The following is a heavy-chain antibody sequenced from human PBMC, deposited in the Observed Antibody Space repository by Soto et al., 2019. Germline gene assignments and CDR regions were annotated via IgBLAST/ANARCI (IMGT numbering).Heavy chain of an antibody. V-gene: IGHV4-30-4*01. Sequence: PSETLSLTCTVSGGSISSGDYYWSWIRQPPGKGLEWIGYIYYSGSTYYNPSLKSRVTISVDTSKNQFSLKLSSVTAADTAVYYCARVGSIFGVVTIDYWGQGTLVTVSS. CDR3: ARVGSIFGVVTIDY. CDR1: GGSISSGDYY. D-gene: IGHD3-3*01. CDR2: IYYSGST. J-gene: IGHJ4*02.